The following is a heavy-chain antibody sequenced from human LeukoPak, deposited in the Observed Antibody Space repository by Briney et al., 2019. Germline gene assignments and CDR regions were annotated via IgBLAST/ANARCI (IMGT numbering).Heavy chain of an antibody. Sequence: PGGSLRLSCAASGFTFSSYAMHWVRQAPGKGLEWVAVISYDGSNKYYADSVKGRFTISRDNSKNTLYLQMNSLRAEDTAVYYCARSGIVGATDYWGQGTLVTVSS. V-gene: IGHV3-30-3*01. CDR3: ARSGIVGATDY. J-gene: IGHJ4*02. D-gene: IGHD1-26*01. CDR1: GFTFSSYA. CDR2: ISYDGSNK.